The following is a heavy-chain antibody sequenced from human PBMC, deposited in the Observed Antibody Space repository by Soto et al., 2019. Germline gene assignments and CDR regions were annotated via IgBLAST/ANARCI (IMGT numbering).Heavy chain of an antibody. D-gene: IGHD3-3*01. Sequence: GGSLRLSCAASGFTFSSYSMNWVRQAPGKGLEWVSSISSSSSYIYYADSVKGRFTISRDNAKNSLYLQMNSLRAEDTAVYYCARALEWLAHPEGYYYYMDVWGKGTTVTVSS. V-gene: IGHV3-21*01. CDR3: ARALEWLAHPEGYYYYMDV. J-gene: IGHJ6*03. CDR1: GFTFSSYS. CDR2: ISSSSSYI.